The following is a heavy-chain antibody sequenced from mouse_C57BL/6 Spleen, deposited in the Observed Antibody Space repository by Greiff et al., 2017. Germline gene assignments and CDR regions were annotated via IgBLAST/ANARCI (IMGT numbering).Heavy chain of an antibody. CDR1: GFTFSSYG. CDR3: ARRRGDYGSSDWYFDV. Sequence: EVMLVESGGDLVKPGGSLKLSCAASGFTFSSYGMSWVRQTPDKRLEWVATISSGGSYTYYPDSVKGRFPIARDNAKNTLYLQMSSLKSEDTAMYYCARRRGDYGSSDWYFDVWGTGTTVTVSS. J-gene: IGHJ1*03. V-gene: IGHV5-6*02. D-gene: IGHD1-1*01. CDR2: ISSGGSYT.